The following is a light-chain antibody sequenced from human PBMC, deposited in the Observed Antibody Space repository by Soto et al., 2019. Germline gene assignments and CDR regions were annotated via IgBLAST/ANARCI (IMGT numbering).Light chain of an antibody. CDR2: GDS. J-gene: IGLJ3*02. CDR3: SSYAGSNNWV. CDR1: SSDVGGYKY. V-gene: IGLV2-8*01. Sequence: QSALTQPPSASGSPGQSVTISCTGTSSDVGGYKYVSWYQQHPGKAPKLMICGDSKPPSRVPDRFAGSKSGNTGSLTVSGLQAEDEADYYCSSYAGSNNWVFGGGTKVTVL.